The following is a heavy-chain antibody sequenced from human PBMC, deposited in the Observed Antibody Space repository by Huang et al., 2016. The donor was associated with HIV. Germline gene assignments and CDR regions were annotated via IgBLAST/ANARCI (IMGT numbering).Heavy chain of an antibody. CDR2: IKQEGSEK. CDR1: GFTFSSYW. V-gene: IGHV3-7*01. Sequence: EVQLVESGGGLVQPGGSLRLSCTASGFTFSSYWMSWVRQAPGKGLEWGIKIKQEGSEKYYVDSVKGRFSISRDNAKNSLYLQMNSLRAEDTAVYYCARRLRYYYGSGRTSGYFDYWGQGTLVTVSS. CDR3: ARRLRYYYGSGRTSGYFDY. D-gene: IGHD3-10*01. J-gene: IGHJ4*02.